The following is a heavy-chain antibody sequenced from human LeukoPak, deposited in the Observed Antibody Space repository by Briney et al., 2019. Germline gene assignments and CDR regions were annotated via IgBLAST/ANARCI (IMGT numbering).Heavy chain of an antibody. CDR1: GFTFSSYS. CDR3: ARAGTTVAPGY. V-gene: IGHV3-21*01. CDR2: ISSSSSYI. J-gene: IGHJ4*02. Sequence: GGSLRLSCAASGFTFSSYSMIWVRQAPGKGLEWVSSISSSSSYIYYADSVKGRFTISRDNAKNSLYLQMNSLRAEDTAVYYCARAGTTVAPGYWGQGTLVTVSS. D-gene: IGHD1/OR15-1a*01.